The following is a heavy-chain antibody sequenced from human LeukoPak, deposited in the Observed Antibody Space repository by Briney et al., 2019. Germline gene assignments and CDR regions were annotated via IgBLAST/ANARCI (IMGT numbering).Heavy chain of an antibody. D-gene: IGHD3-22*01. CDR1: GGTFISYA. CDR2: IIPIFGTA. V-gene: IGHV1-69*05. Sequence: SVKVSCKASGGTFISYAISWVRQAPGQGLEWMGGIIPIFGTANYAQKFQGRVTITTDESTSTAYMELSSLRSEDTAVYYCARSTYYYDSSGSVDAFDIWGQGTMVTVSS. CDR3: ARSTYYYDSSGSVDAFDI. J-gene: IGHJ3*02.